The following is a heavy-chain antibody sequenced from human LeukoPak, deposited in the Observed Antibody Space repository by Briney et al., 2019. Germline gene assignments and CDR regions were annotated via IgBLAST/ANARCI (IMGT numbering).Heavy chain of an antibody. V-gene: IGHV3-15*01. D-gene: IGHD2-15*01. CDR2: IKNKADDGTT. J-gene: IGHJ4*02. Sequence: PGGSLRLSCAASGLTFSYAWMSWVRQAPGKGLEWVGRIKNKADDGTTDYAAPVKGRFTISRDDSKNTLYLQMDSLKTEDTAVYYCFRHLVVPGAGADYWGQGTLVTVSS. CDR1: GLTFSYAW. CDR3: FRHLVVPGAGADY.